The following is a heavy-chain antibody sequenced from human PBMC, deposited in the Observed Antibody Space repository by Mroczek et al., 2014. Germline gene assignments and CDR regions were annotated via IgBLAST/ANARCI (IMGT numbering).Heavy chain of an antibody. CDR1: GGSISSYY. CDR2: IYYSGST. Sequence: KESGPGLVKPSETLSLTCTVSGGSISSYYWSWIRQPPGKGLEWIGYIYYSGSTNYNPSLKSRVTISVDTSKNQFSLKLSSVTAADTAVYYCARNYYDSSGYPGPYYFDYVGPGNPGHRLL. CDR3: ARNYYDSSGYPGPYYFDY. D-gene: IGHD3-22*01. V-gene: IGHV4-59*01. J-gene: IGHJ4*02.